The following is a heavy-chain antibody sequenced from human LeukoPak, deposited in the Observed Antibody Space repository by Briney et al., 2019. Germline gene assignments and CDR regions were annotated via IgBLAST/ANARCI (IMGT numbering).Heavy chain of an antibody. CDR1: GYTLTELS. Sequence: ASVQVSCQVSGYTLTELSMHWVRQAPGQGLEWMGWINTNTGKPTYAQGFTGRFVFSLDTSVSTAYLQISGLKAQDTAFYYCAREEYYDTSASTNFDYWGQGTLVTVSS. V-gene: IGHV7-4-1*02. J-gene: IGHJ4*02. D-gene: IGHD3-22*01. CDR3: AREEYYDTSASTNFDY. CDR2: INTNTGKP.